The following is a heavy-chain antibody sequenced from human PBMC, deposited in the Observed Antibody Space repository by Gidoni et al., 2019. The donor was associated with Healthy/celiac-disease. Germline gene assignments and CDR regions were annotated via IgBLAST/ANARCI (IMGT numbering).Heavy chain of an antibody. V-gene: IGHV4-39*01. J-gene: IGHJ5*02. CDR2: IYYSGST. CDR3: ARQEMVYAISNWFDP. D-gene: IGHD2-8*01. CDR1: GGSISSSSYY. Sequence: QLQLQESGPGLVKPSETLSLTCTVSGGSISSSSYYWGWIRQPPGKGLEWIGSIYYSGSTYYNPSLKSRVTISVDTSKNQFSLKLSSVTAADTAVYYCARQEMVYAISNWFDPWGQGTLVTVSS.